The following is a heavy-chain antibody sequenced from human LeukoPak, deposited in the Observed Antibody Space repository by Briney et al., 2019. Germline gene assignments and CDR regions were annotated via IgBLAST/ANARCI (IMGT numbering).Heavy chain of an antibody. Sequence: GGSLRLSCAASGFTFSSYAMHWVRQAPGKGLEWVAVIWYDGSIKYYADSVKGRFTISRDNSKNTVYLQMNSLRAEDTAVYCCARAYYYDSSATPDYWGQGTLVTVSS. D-gene: IGHD3-22*01. J-gene: IGHJ4*02. CDR1: GFTFSSYA. CDR3: ARAYYYDSSATPDY. V-gene: IGHV3-33*08. CDR2: IWYDGSIK.